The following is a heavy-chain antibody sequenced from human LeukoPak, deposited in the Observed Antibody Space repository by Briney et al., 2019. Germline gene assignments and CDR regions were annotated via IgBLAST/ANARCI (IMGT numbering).Heavy chain of an antibody. CDR2: ISYDATNK. CDR1: GFTFSSYG. J-gene: IGHJ3*02. D-gene: IGHD3-10*01. CDR3: AKESWSTDSGKGAFDI. Sequence: PGGSLRLSCAASGFTFSSYGIDWVRQAPGKGLEWVAFISYDATNKYFTDSVKGRFTISGDNSKKTLYLQMNSLRPEDTAVYYCAKESWSTDSGKGAFDIWGQGTMVTVSS. V-gene: IGHV3-30*18.